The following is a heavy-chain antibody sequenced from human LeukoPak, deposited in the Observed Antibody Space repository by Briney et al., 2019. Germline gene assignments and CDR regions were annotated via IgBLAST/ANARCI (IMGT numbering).Heavy chain of an antibody. CDR2: INPNSGGT. Sequence: GASVKVSCKTSGYTFTANYLHWVRQAPGQGLEWMGWINPNSGGTKYAQKFQGRVTMTRDSSITTAYLELSRLRFDDMAVYYCLRDGGGWFVPWGQGTLVSVSS. CDR1: GYTFTANY. J-gene: IGHJ5*02. D-gene: IGHD3-16*01. CDR3: LRDGGGWFVP. V-gene: IGHV1-2*02.